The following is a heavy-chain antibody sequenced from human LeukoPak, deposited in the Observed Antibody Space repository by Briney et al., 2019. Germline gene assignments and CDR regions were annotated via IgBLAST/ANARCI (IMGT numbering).Heavy chain of an antibody. D-gene: IGHD2-15*01. Sequence: PSETLSLTCAVYGGSFSGYYWGWIRQPPGKGLEWIGEINHSGSTNYNPSLKSRVTISVDTSKNQFSLKLSSVTAADTAVYYCARLAGITPYAFDIWGQGAMVTVSS. CDR1: GGSFSGYY. CDR2: INHSGST. CDR3: ARLAGITPYAFDI. V-gene: IGHV4-34*01. J-gene: IGHJ3*02.